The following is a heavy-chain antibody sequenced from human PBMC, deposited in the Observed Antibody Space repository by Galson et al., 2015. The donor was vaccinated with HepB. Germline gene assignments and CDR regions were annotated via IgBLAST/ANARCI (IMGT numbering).Heavy chain of an antibody. CDR2: ISSSSSYI. D-gene: IGHD3-3*01. CDR3: ARDVSDFWSGYSEGVDY. J-gene: IGHJ4*02. CDR1: GFTFSSYS. V-gene: IGHV3-21*01. Sequence: SLRLSCAASGFTFSSYSMNWVRQAPGKGLEWVSSISSSSSYIYYADSVKGRFTISRDNAKNSLYLQMNSLRAEDTAVYYCARDVSDFWSGYSEGVDYWGQGTLVTVSS.